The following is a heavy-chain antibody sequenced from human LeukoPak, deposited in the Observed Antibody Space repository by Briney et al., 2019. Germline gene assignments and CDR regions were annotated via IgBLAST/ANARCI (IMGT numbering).Heavy chain of an antibody. D-gene: IGHD1-7*01. CDR1: GFTFRSYG. CDR3: AKKLNINYPYFDY. CDR2: ISSNGGRT. J-gene: IGHJ4*02. Sequence: PGGSLRLSCAASGFTFRSYGMHWVRQAPGKGLEYVSAISSNGGRTYYANSVKGRFTISRDNSKNTLYLQMTSLRAEDTAVYYCAKKLNINYPYFDYWGQGTLVTVSS. V-gene: IGHV3-64*01.